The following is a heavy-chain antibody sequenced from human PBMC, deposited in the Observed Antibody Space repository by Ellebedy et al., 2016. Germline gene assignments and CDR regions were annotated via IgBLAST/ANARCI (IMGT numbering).Heavy chain of an antibody. V-gene: IGHV3-23*01. Sequence: GESLKISXVASGFTFSSHGMSWVRQAPGKGLEWVSVISGSGDSTYYADSVKGRFTVSRDNSKNTLYLQMNSLRAEDTAVYYCAKDGPPNSSGSYLGWGQGTLVTVSS. D-gene: IGHD1-26*01. CDR2: ISGSGDST. J-gene: IGHJ4*02. CDR3: AKDGPPNSSGSYLG. CDR1: GFTFSSHG.